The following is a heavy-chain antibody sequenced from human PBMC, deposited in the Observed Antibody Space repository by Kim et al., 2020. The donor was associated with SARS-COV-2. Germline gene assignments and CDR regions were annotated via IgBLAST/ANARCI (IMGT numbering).Heavy chain of an antibody. J-gene: IGHJ1*01. V-gene: IGHV1-2*02. Sequence: YAPKFQGRVTVTRDTSINTAYMELSSLGSDDTGVYYCARSRTNGDAEYFQYWGQGTLVTVSS. CDR3: ARSRTNGDAEYFQY. D-gene: IGHD7-27*01.